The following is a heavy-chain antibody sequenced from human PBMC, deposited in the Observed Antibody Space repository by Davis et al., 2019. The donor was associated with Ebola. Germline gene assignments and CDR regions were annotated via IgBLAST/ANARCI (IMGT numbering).Heavy chain of an antibody. D-gene: IGHD4-11*01. CDR1: GFTFSSYN. V-gene: IGHV3-23*01. CDR2: ISGRGDVT. Sequence: GGSLRLSCAASGFTFSSYNMHWVRQAPGKGLAWVSGISGRGDVTSYTESVKGRFTTSRDNSKKTAYLQRKSLKAEDKAVYYCANVQYSNYVTFDYWGQGTLVTVSS. J-gene: IGHJ4*01. CDR3: ANVQYSNYVTFDY.